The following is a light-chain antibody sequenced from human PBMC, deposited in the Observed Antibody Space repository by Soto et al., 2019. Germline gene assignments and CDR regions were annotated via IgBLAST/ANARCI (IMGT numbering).Light chain of an antibody. J-gene: IGKJ1*01. CDR1: QSIRNY. V-gene: IGKV1-39*01. CDR3: QQTYSVPAT. CDR2: AAS. Sequence: DIQMTQSPSSLSASVGDRVTITCRTTQSIRNYLNWYQQKPGKAPKLLIYAASGLQSGVPSRFSASGSGKDFTLTISSLQPEDFAAYYCQQTYSVPATFGQGTKVE.